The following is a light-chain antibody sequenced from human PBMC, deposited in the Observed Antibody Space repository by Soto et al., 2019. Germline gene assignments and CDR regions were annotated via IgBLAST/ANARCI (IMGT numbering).Light chain of an antibody. CDR1: SSDIGGYNS. J-gene: IGLJ1*01. V-gene: IGLV2-8*01. CDR2: DVT. CDR3: SSYTDRKNLV. Sequence: QSALTQSPSASGSPGQSVTISCTGTSSDIGGYNSVSWYQQHPGKAPKVMIYDVTKRPSGVPDRFSGSKSGNTASLTVSALQAEVEADYYCSSYTDRKNLVFGTGTKLTVL.